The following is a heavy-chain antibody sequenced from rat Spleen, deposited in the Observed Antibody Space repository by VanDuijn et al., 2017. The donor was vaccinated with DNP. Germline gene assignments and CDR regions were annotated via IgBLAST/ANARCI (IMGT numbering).Heavy chain of an antibody. V-gene: IGHV3-1*01. Sequence: EVLLQESGSGLVKPSQSLSLTCSVTGSSITSNYWGWIRKFPGNKMEYIGHISYSGSTNYNPSLKSRISITRDTSKNHFFLHLNSVTTEDTATYYCARWTRYFDYWGQGVMVTVSS. CDR2: ISYSGST. J-gene: IGHJ2*01. CDR1: GSSITSNY. D-gene: IGHD1-7*01. CDR3: ARWTRYFDY.